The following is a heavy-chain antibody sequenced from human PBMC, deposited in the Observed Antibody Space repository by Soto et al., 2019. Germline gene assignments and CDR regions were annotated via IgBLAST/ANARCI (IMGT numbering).Heavy chain of an antibody. V-gene: IGHV5-10-1*01. CDR1: GFSFTSSW. D-gene: IGHD6-13*01. J-gene: IGHJ4*01. CDR2: IDPGDSYT. Sequence: GXSLKISCEGSGFSFTSSWINWVRQMPGKGLEWMGNIDPGDSYTNYSPSFEGHVTISCDKSINTAYLQWNSLKASDTAVYFCAWSATGTAPHYFDDWGQGTLVTVSS. CDR3: AWSATGTAPHYFDD.